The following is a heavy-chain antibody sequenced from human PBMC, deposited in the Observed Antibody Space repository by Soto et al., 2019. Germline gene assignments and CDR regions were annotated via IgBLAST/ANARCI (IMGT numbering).Heavy chain of an antibody. CDR2: IDPSDSYT. CDR3: ARHTGDIVVVPAATGFDY. D-gene: IGHD2-2*01. Sequence: LGESLKICCKGSGYSFASYWISWVRQMPGKGLEWMGRIDPSDSYTNYSPSFQGHVTISADKSISTAYLQWSSLRATDTAMYYCARHTGDIVVVPAATGFDYWGQGTLVTVSS. CDR1: GYSFASYW. J-gene: IGHJ4*02. V-gene: IGHV5-10-1*01.